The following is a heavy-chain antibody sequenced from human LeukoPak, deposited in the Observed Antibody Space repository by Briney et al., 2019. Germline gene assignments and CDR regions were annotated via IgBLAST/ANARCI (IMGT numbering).Heavy chain of an antibody. CDR1: GFTFNFFS. Sequence: PGRSLRLSCAASGFTFNFFSMYWVRQSPGKGLEWVAVISYDATNEYYADSVKGRFTISRDDSKSTLYLQMNSLRAEDTAVYYCVRDFASVRYYNLFDYWGQGTLVTVSS. J-gene: IGHJ4*02. CDR3: VRDFASVRYYNLFDY. V-gene: IGHV3-30*04. D-gene: IGHD3-10*01. CDR2: ISYDATNE.